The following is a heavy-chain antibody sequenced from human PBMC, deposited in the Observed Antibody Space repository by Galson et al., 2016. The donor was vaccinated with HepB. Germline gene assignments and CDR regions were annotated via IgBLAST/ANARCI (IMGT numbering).Heavy chain of an antibody. V-gene: IGHV3-43*01. CDR1: GFIFDDYT. CDR2: ITWDGDST. D-gene: IGHD3-10*01. Sequence: SLRLSCAASGFIFDDYTMHWVRQAPGKGLEWVSLITWDGDSTYYAASVEGRFTISRDNSKNTLFLQMNSLRAEDTAEYYCVRARGSYASGIGHWGQGTLVTVSS. CDR3: VRARGSYASGIGH. J-gene: IGHJ4*02.